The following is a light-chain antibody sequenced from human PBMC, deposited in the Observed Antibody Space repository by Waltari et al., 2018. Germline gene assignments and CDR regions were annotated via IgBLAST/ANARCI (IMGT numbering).Light chain of an antibody. CDR1: QSISSY. J-gene: IGKJ4*01. CDR3: QQSYSTPPIT. CDR2: AAS. V-gene: IGKV1-39*01. Sequence: DIQMTQSPSSLSASVGDRVTITCRASQSISSYLNWYQQKPGKAPKLLIYAASSLQSGVPSRFSGSGSGTDFTLNISSLQPEDFATYYCQQSYSTPPITFGGGTKVEIK.